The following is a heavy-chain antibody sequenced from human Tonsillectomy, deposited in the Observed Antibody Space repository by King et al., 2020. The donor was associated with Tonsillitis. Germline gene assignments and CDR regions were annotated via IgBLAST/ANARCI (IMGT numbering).Heavy chain of an antibody. J-gene: IGHJ4*02. CDR2: IYYSGST. D-gene: IGHD3-3*01. V-gene: IGHV4-59*01. Sequence: VQLQESGPGLVKPSETLSLTCTVSCGSINNYYWSWIRQPPGKGLEWIGYIYYSGSTNYNPSLKSRVTISVDTSKNQFSLRLSAVTAADTAVYYCARLSRFLEWLPDYWGQGTLVTVSS. CDR1: CGSINNYY. CDR3: ARLSRFLEWLPDY.